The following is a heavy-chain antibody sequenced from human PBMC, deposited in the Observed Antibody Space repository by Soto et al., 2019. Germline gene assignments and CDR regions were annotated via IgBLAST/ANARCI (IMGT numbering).Heavy chain of an antibody. V-gene: IGHV1-69*13. Sequence: ASVKVSCKASGGTFSSYAISWVRQAPGQGLEWMGGIIPIFGTANYAQKFQGRVTITADESTSTAYMELSSLRSEDTAVYYCARDGVNSGAAGGHYFDHWGKGPLVT. CDR1: GGTFSSYA. CDR2: IIPIFGTA. CDR3: ARDGVNSGAAGGHYFDH. J-gene: IGHJ4*02. D-gene: IGHD6-19*01.